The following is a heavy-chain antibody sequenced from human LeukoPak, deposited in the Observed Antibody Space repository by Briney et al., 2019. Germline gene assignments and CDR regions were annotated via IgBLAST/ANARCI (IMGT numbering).Heavy chain of an antibody. CDR2: INHSGST. Sequence: SETLSLTCAVYGGSFSGYYWSWLRQPPGKGLEWLGEINHSGSTNYNPSLKSRVTISVDTSKNQFSLKLSSVTAADTAVYYCARALRLGEFPPDYYYGMDVWGKGTTVTVSS. V-gene: IGHV4-34*01. J-gene: IGHJ6*04. CDR3: ARALRLGEFPPDYYYGMDV. D-gene: IGHD3-16*01. CDR1: GGSFSGYY.